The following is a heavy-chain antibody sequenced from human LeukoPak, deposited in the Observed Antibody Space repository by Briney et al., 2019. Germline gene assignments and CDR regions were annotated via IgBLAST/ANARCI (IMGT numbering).Heavy chain of an antibody. CDR2: IYPGDSDT. D-gene: IGHD4-23*01. CDR3: ARRYGGILDY. V-gene: IGHV5-51*01. J-gene: IGHJ4*02. Sequence: GESLKISCQGSGYSFTDYWIAWVRQMPGKGLEWMGMIYPGDSDTRYSPSIQGQVTISADKSIRTAYLQWSSLEASDTAMYYCARRYGGILDYWGQGTLVTVSS. CDR1: GYSFTDYW.